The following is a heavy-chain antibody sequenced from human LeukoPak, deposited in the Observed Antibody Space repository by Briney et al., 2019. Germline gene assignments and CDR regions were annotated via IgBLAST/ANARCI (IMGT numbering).Heavy chain of an antibody. CDR1: GFTFSNYS. J-gene: IGHJ6*04. CDR3: AELAITMIGGV. D-gene: IGHD3-10*02. V-gene: IGHV3-21*01. CDR2: ISRGSSYI. Sequence: GGSLXXSCAASGFTFSNYSMNWVRQVAGKGMEWVSSISRGSSYIYYADSVKGRFTISRENAKNSLFLQMIRLGGEDTAVYYCAELAITMIGGVWGKGTTVTISS.